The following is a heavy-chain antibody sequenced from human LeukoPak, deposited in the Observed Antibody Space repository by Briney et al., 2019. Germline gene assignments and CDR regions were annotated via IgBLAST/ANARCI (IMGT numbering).Heavy chain of an antibody. CDR1: GGSISSSSYY. Sequence: SETLSLTCTVSGGSISSSSYYWGWIRQPPGKGLEWIGSIYYSGSTYYNPSLKSRVTISVDTSKNQFSLKLSSVTAADTAVYYCARHTYDSSGYYYSADWYFDLWGRGTLVTVSS. D-gene: IGHD3-22*01. CDR2: IYYSGST. CDR3: ARHTYDSSGYYYSADWYFDL. J-gene: IGHJ2*01. V-gene: IGHV4-39*01.